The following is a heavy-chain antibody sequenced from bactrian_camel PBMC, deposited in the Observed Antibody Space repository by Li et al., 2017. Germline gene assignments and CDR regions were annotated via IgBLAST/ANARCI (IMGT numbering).Heavy chain of an antibody. CDR2: TSSSAWT. J-gene: IGHJ6*01. CDR3: ATNNGGDWATMADFAY. D-gene: IGHD4*01. V-gene: IGHV3S40*01. Sequence: VQLVESGGGLVQPGGSLRLSCAASGFAFNESRMSWVRQVPGKGLEWVSTSSSAWTYYPDSVKGRFTISRDSAKNTLYLQMNSLKPEDTAMYSCATNNGGDWATMADFAYWGKGTQVTVS. CDR1: GFAFNESR.